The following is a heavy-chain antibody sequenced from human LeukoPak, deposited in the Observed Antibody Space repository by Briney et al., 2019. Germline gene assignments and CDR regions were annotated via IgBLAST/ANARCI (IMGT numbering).Heavy chain of an antibody. CDR3: ANLRPIYLYFDP. Sequence: PGGSLRLSCAASGFTFSSYAMSWVRQAPGKGLGWVSAISGSGGSTYYADSVKGRFTISRDNSTNTLYLQMNSLRAEDTAVYYCANLRPIYLYFDPWGQGTLVTVSS. CDR1: GFTFSSYA. J-gene: IGHJ5*02. D-gene: IGHD2-2*02. CDR2: ISGSGGST. V-gene: IGHV3-23*01.